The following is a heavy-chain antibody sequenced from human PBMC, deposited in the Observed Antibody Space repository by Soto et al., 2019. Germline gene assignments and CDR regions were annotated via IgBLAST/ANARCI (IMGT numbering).Heavy chain of an antibody. Sequence: GGSLRLSCAASGFTFSSYAMHWVRQAPGKGLEWVAVISYDGSNKYYADSVKGRFTIPRDNSKNTLYLQMNSLRAEDTAVYYCARGNYDFWSGYYRWGQGTLVTVSS. V-gene: IGHV3-30-3*01. CDR3: ARGNYDFWSGYYR. J-gene: IGHJ4*02. CDR2: ISYDGSNK. CDR1: GFTFSSYA. D-gene: IGHD3-3*01.